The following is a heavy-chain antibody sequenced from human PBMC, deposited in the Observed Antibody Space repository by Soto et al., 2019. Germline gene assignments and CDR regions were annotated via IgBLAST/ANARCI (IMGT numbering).Heavy chain of an antibody. D-gene: IGHD6-19*01. V-gene: IGHV4-59*01. CDR3: AASPGTGWYRYFQH. J-gene: IGHJ1*01. CDR1: AGSLSSYY. CDR2: FYYSGIT. Sequence: QVQLQESGPGLVKPSETLSLTCTVSAGSLSSYYWSWIRQPPGKGLEWIGYFYYSGITNYNPSLKSRVTISVDTSKNRFSLKLISVTAADTAVYYCAASPGTGWYRYFQHWGPGTLVTVSS.